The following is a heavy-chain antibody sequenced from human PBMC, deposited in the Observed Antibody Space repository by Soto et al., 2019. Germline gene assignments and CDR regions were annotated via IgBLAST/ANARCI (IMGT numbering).Heavy chain of an antibody. CDR2: ISGYNGNT. CDR3: ARDEGYKWNDGGWFDP. J-gene: IGHJ5*02. D-gene: IGHD1-1*01. CDR1: GYTFTSYG. V-gene: IGHV1-18*01. Sequence: QVQLVQSGAEVKKPGASVKVSCKSSGYTFTSYGISWVRQAPGQGREWMGWISGYNGNTNYAQKLQGRVTMTTNTSMSTAYMELRSLISDDTAVYYGARDEGYKWNDGGWFDPWGQGTLVTVSS.